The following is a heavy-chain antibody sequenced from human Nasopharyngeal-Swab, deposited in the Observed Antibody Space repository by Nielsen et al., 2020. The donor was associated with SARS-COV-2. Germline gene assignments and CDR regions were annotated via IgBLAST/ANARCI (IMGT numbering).Heavy chain of an antibody. V-gene: IGHV4-4*02. CDR2: IHRGGTT. Sequence: GRQAPGKGPEWFGEIHRGGTTNYNPSLEIRVTISLDKSKNQFSLRLISVTAADTAVYYCANVRVASSGTFDFWGLGTLVTVSS. J-gene: IGHJ4*02. CDR3: ANVRVASSGTFDF. D-gene: IGHD6-13*01.